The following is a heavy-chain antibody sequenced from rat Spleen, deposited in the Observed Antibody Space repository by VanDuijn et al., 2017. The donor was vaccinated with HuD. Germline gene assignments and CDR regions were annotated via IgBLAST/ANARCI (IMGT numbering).Heavy chain of an antibody. CDR2: ISTGADNT. CDR1: GFTFSNYD. Sequence: EVQLVESGGGLMQPGRSLKLSCAASGFTFSNYDMAWVRQSPTKGLEWIASISTGADNTYYRDSVKGRFTVSRDDTNNPHYLQMDSLRSEDTATYYCAIHGGLRNWFDSWGQGTLVTVSS. CDR3: AIHGGLRNWFDS. V-gene: IGHV5S13*01. D-gene: IGHD1-11*01. J-gene: IGHJ3*01.